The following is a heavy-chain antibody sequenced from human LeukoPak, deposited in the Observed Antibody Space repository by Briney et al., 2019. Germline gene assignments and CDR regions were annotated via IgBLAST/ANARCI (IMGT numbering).Heavy chain of an antibody. J-gene: IGHJ4*02. CDR1: GFTFSSYS. CDR3: ARDTFFLHHYYFDY. CDR2: ISSSSSYI. V-gene: IGHV3-21*01. D-gene: IGHD3-3*01. Sequence: KSGGSLRLSCAASGFTFSSYSMNWVRQAPGKGLEWVSSISSSSSYIYYADSVKGRFTISRDNAKNSLYLQMNSLRAEDTAVYYCARDTFFLHHYYFDYWGQGTLVTVSS.